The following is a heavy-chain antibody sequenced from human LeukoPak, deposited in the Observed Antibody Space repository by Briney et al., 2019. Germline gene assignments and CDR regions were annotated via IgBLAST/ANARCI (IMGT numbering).Heavy chain of an antibody. CDR3: ARDLPGHSYGFDY. Sequence: PGGPLRLSCAASGFTFSSYAMSWVRQAPGKGLEWVANIKQDGSEKYYVDSVKGRFTISRDNAKNSLYLQMNSLRAEDTAVYYCARDLPGHSYGFDYWGQGTLVTVSS. CDR1: GFTFSSYA. D-gene: IGHD5-18*01. V-gene: IGHV3-7*01. J-gene: IGHJ4*02. CDR2: IKQDGSEK.